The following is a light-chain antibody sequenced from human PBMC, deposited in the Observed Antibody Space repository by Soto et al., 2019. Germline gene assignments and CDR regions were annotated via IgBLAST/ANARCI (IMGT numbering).Light chain of an antibody. Sequence: QSALTQPASVSGSPGQSITISCTGTSSDVGGYNYVSWYQQHPGKAPKLMIYDVSNRPSGVSNRFSGSKSGNTASLPISGLQAEDEADDYCRSYTRSSTLVFGGGTKLTVL. V-gene: IGLV2-14*01. CDR3: RSYTRSSTLV. CDR1: SSDVGGYNY. J-gene: IGLJ3*02. CDR2: DVS.